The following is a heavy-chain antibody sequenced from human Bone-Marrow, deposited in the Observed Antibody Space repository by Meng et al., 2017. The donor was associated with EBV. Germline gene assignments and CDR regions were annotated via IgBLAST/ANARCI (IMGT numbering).Heavy chain of an antibody. V-gene: IGHV4-34*01. D-gene: IGHD3-9*01. CDR3: SRSAGGSTGYFR. CDR2: IKHSGGT. Sequence: QGGSERMKHAGSLTLTCVFNGGALSGFPCGWIRQAPGKGLEWIGEIKHSGGTNYNQSLKNRVTISVAPSKTQYALMLSSVTAADASAYYCSRSAGGSTGYFRWGQGTLVTVSS. CDR1: GGALSGFP. J-gene: IGHJ4*02.